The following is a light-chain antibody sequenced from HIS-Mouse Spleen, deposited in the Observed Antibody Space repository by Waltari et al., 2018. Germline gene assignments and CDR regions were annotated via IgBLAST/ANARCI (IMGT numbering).Light chain of an antibody. V-gene: IGKV1-9*01. CDR3: QQLNSYPPT. CDR1: QGISSY. J-gene: IGKJ1*01. Sequence: DIQLTQSPSFLSASVGDRVTITCRASQGISSYLAWYQQKPGKAPKILIYAASTLQRGVPSRFSGSGSGTEFTLTISSLQPEDFATYYCQQLNSYPPTFGQGTKVEIK. CDR2: AAS.